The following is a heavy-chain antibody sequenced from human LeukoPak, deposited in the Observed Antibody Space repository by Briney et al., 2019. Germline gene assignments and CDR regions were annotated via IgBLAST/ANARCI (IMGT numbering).Heavy chain of an antibody. CDR1: GFTVSSNH. CDR2: IYSGGGT. Sequence: GGPLRLFCGVSGFTVSSNHMSWVRQAPGKGLEWVLVIYSGGGTYYADSVKGRFTISRDNSKNTLYLQMNSLRAEDTAVYYCARDIGGWDMVRETYGMDVWGQGTTVTVSS. V-gene: IGHV3-53*01. CDR3: ARDIGGWDMVRETYGMDV. J-gene: IGHJ6*02. D-gene: IGHD3-10*01.